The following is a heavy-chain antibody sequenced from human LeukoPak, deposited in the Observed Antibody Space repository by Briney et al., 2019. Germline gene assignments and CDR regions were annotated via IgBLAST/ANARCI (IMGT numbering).Heavy chain of an antibody. CDR3: AREGVIDDSSGYYHPFDY. Sequence: SETLSLTRAVYGGSFSGYYWSWIRQPPGKGLEWIGEINHSGSTNYNPSLKSRVTISVDTSKNQFSLKLSSVTAADTAVYYCAREGVIDDSSGYYHPFDYWGQGTLVTVSS. CDR1: GGSFSGYY. V-gene: IGHV4-34*01. CDR2: INHSGST. J-gene: IGHJ4*02. D-gene: IGHD3-22*01.